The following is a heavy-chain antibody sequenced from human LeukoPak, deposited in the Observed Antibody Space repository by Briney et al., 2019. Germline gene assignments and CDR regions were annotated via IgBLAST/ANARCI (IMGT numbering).Heavy chain of an antibody. D-gene: IGHD3-22*01. CDR1: GFTFRSHG. CDR3: VRITGNYYELDY. Sequence: PGGSLRLSCAASGFTFRSHGMHWVRQAPGKGLEWAAFIWYDGSKEYYADSVKGRFTVSRDNSKNTLYLQMNSLRADDTAVYYCVRITGNYYELDYWGQGPLVTVSS. CDR2: IWYDGSKE. J-gene: IGHJ4*02. V-gene: IGHV3-33*01.